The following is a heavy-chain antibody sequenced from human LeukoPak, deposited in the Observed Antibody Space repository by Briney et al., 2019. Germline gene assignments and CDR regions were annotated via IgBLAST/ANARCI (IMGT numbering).Heavy chain of an antibody. CDR2: INPNSGGT. J-gene: IGHJ6*03. CDR1: GYTFTGYY. D-gene: IGHD2-2*02. CDR3: ARGVYCSSTSCYSGLGYYYYYMDV. V-gene: IGHV1-2*02. Sequence: ASVKVSCKASGYTFTGYYMHWVRQAPGEGLEWMGWINPNSGGTNYAQKFQGRVTMTRDTSISTAYMELSRLRSDDTAVYFCARGVYCSSTSCYSGLGYYYYYMDVWGKGTTVTVS.